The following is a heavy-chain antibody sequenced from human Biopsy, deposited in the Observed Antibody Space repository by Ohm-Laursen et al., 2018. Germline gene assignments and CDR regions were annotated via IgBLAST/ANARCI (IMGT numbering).Heavy chain of an antibody. J-gene: IGHJ3*01. CDR3: TRDTTYYAGTTYYDALDV. Sequence: SLRLSCAASGFTFSTYWMTWVRQAPGKGLEWVANIKRDGSQSNHADSVKGRFTISRDNAKNSPYLQMNSLRAEDTAVYYCTRDTTYYAGTTYYDALDVWGQGTTVTVSS. D-gene: IGHD2/OR15-2a*01. V-gene: IGHV3-7*01. CDR2: IKRDGSQS. CDR1: GFTFSTYW.